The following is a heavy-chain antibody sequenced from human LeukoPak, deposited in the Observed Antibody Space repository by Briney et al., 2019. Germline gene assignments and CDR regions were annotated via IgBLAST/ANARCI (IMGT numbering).Heavy chain of an antibody. CDR1: GFTFSSYW. V-gene: IGHV3-74*01. Sequence: GGSLRLSCAASGFTFSSYWMNWVRQAPGKGLVWVSRIASDGSSTTYADSVKGRFSISRDNAKNTLYLQMNSLRVEDTAVYYCARAHEPAYKAIFDFWGQGTQVTVSS. J-gene: IGHJ4*02. CDR2: IASDGSST. CDR3: ARAHEPAYKAIFDF. D-gene: IGHD1-14*01.